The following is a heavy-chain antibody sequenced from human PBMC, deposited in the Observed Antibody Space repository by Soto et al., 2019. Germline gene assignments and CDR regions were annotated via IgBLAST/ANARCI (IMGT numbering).Heavy chain of an antibody. Sequence: QVQLVESGGGVVQPGRSLRLSCAASGFTFSNYAMHWVRQAPGKGLEWVAVISYDGSNKYYADSVKGRFTISRDNSKNTLYLQMNSLRAEDTAVYYCARDLEMATIFGGRWGQGTLVTVSS. CDR2: ISYDGSNK. CDR1: GFTFSNYA. D-gene: IGHD5-12*01. CDR3: ARDLEMATIFGGR. V-gene: IGHV3-30-3*01. J-gene: IGHJ4*02.